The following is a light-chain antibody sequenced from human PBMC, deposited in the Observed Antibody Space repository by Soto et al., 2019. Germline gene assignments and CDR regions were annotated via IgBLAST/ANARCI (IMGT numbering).Light chain of an antibody. CDR1: SSDVGSSNG. V-gene: IGLV2-18*02. Sequence: ALTQPPSVSGSPGQSVAISCTGTSSDVGSSNGVSWYQQPPGTAPKLMIYDVSNRPSGVPDRFSGSKSGNTASLTISGLQAEDEADYYCSSYTSSSTYVFGSGTKVTVL. CDR2: DVS. CDR3: SSYTSSSTYV. J-gene: IGLJ1*01.